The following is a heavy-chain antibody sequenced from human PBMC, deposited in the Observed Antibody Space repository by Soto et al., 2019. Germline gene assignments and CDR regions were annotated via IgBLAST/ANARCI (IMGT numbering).Heavy chain of an antibody. V-gene: IGHV3-23*01. CDR2: ISGSGGST. J-gene: IGHJ4*02. CDR3: AKDEDIVVVPAATFTN. D-gene: IGHD2-2*01. CDR1: GFTFSSYA. Sequence: PGGSLRLSCAASGFTFSSYAMSWVRQAPGKGLEWVSAISGSGGSTYYADSVKGRFTISRDNSKNTLYLQMNSLRAEDTDVYYCAKDEDIVVVPAATFTNWGQGTLVTVSS.